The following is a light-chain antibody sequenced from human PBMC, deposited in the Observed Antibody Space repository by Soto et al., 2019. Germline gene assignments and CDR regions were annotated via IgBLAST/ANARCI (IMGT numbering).Light chain of an antibody. V-gene: IGLV1-40*01. CDR3: QSYDSSLSGYV. CDR1: SSNIGAGYD. CDR2: GNS. J-gene: IGLJ1*01. Sequence: QPVLTQPPSVSGAPGQRVTISCIGSSSNIGAGYDVHWYQQLPGTAPKLLIYGNSNRPSGVPDRFSGSKSGTSASLAITGLQAEDEADYYCQSYDSSLSGYVFGTGTKVTVL.